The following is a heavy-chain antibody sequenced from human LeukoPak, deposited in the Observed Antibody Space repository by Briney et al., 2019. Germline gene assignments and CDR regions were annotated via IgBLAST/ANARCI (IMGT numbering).Heavy chain of an antibody. CDR2: TYWNDDK. V-gene: IGHV2-5*01. CDR3: AHGSYCSSTSCYKDTAMVTGLDY. D-gene: IGHD2-2*02. Sequence: SGPTLVNPTQTLTLTCTFSGFSLSTSGVGVGWIRQPPGKALEWLALTYWNDDKRYSPSLKSRLTITKDTSKNQVVLTMTNMDPVDTATYYCAHGSYCSSTSCYKDTAMVTGLDYWGQGTLVTVSS. J-gene: IGHJ4*02. CDR1: GFSLSTSGVG.